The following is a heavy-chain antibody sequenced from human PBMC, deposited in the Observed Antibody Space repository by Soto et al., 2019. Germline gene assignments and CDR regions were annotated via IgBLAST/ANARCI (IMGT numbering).Heavy chain of an antibody. D-gene: IGHD6-13*01. J-gene: IGHJ4*02. CDR1: GGSVSSGSYY. CDR3: GRVSSSWGLVNYFDY. V-gene: IGHV4-61*01. CDR2: IYYSGST. Sequence: QVQLQESGPGLVKPSETLSLTCTVSGGSVSSGSYYWSWIRQPPGKGLECIGYIYYSGSTNYNPSLKIRVTISVDTSKTRFSLQLSSVTAADTAVYYCGRVSSSWGLVNYFDYWGQGTLVTVSS.